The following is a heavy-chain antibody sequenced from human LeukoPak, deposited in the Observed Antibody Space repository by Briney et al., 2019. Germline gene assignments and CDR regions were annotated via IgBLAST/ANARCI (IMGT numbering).Heavy chain of an antibody. J-gene: IGHJ5*02. CDR1: GGSLSSYY. V-gene: IGHV4-4*07. CDR2: IYTSGST. D-gene: IGHD3-9*01. CDR3: ARGQYYDILTGYSQQRFDP. Sequence: SETLSLTCTVSGGSLSSYYWSWIRQPAGKGLEWIGRIYTSGSTNYNPSLKSRVTMSVDTSKNQFSLKLSSVTAADTAVYYCARGQYYDILTGYSQQRFDPWGQGTLVTVSS.